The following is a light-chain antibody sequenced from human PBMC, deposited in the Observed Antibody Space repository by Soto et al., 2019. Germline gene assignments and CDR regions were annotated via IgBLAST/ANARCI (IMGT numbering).Light chain of an antibody. V-gene: IGKV1-33*01. CDR3: QQSDDLPLT. CDR1: QDITNY. Sequence: DIQMTQSPSSLSASVGDRVSITCQASQDITNYLSWYQQKPGKAPKLLIYDASNLEVGVPSRFSGHGSGTDFTLTINTLQHEDFATYFCQQSDDLPLTFGGGTKVEVK. CDR2: DAS. J-gene: IGKJ4*01.